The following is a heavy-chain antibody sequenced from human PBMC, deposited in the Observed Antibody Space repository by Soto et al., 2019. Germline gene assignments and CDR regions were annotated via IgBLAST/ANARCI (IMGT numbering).Heavy chain of an antibody. CDR2: IYFSGST. V-gene: IGHV4-31*03. Sequence: QVQLQESGPGLVKPSQTLSLTCSVSGDSISSAHYYWTWIRQHPGKGLEWIWYIYFSGSTYYNPSLQSRLTLSMDTSKNQFSLMLTSVTAADTAVYYCATWSVITFRALDIWGQGTMVTVSS. J-gene: IGHJ3*02. D-gene: IGHD1-20*01. CDR1: GDSISSAHYY. CDR3: ATWSVITFRALDI.